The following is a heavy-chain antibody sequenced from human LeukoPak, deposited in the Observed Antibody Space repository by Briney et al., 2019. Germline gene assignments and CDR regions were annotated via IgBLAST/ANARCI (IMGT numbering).Heavy chain of an antibody. CDR1: GYTFTSYA. CDR2: INAGNGNT. CDR3: ARGHLLQPYYDFWSGSIATYYFDY. Sequence: ASVKVSCKASGYTFTSYAMHWVRQAPGQRLEWMGWINAGNGNTKYSQKFQGRVTMTRDTSTSTVYMELSSLRSEDTAVYYCARGHLLQPYYDFWSGSIATYYFDYWGQGTLVTVSS. D-gene: IGHD3-3*01. J-gene: IGHJ4*02. V-gene: IGHV1-3*01.